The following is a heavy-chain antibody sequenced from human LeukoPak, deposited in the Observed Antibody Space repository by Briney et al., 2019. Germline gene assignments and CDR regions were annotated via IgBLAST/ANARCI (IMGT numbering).Heavy chain of an antibody. CDR2: IKQDGSEK. D-gene: IGHD3-22*01. Sequence: GGSLRLSCAAPGLTLRNFAMSWVRQAPGKGLEWVANIKQDGSEKYYVDSVKGRFTISRDNAKNSLSLQMNSLRAEDTAVYYCARDKYYDRYFDSWGQGTLVTVSS. CDR3: ARDKYYDRYFDS. CDR1: GLTLRNFA. J-gene: IGHJ4*02. V-gene: IGHV3-7*01.